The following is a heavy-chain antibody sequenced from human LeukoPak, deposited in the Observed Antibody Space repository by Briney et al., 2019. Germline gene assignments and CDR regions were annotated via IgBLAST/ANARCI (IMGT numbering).Heavy chain of an antibody. J-gene: IGHJ5*02. CDR2: IYSGGST. V-gene: IGHV3-53*01. CDR1: GFTVSSNH. CDR3: ARTGYANNRFDP. D-gene: IGHD3-9*01. Sequence: GGSLRLSCAASGFTVSSNHMSWVRQAPGKGLEWVSVIYSGGSTYYADSVKGRFTISRDNSKNTLYLQMNSLRAEDTAVYYCARTGYANNRFDPWGQGTLVTVSS.